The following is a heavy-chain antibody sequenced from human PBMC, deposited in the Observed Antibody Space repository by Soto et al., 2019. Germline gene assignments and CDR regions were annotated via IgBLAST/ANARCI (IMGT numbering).Heavy chain of an antibody. J-gene: IGHJ4*02. CDR3: XXXXGXDXXXXXY. Sequence: QVQLVESGGGLVKPGGSLRLSCAVSGFTFSDYFMSWIRQAPGKGLKWVSYISSSGTSIYYADSVRGRFTISRDNAKNSLNLQMNSLRAEDXXXXXXXXXXGXDXXXXXYWXQGTLVT. V-gene: IGHV3-11*01. D-gene: IGHD4-17*01. CDR1: GFTFSDYF. CDR2: ISSSGTSI.